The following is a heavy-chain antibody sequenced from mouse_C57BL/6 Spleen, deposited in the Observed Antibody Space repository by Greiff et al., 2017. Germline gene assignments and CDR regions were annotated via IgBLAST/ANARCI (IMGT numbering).Heavy chain of an antibody. D-gene: IGHD2-4*01. J-gene: IGHJ4*01. CDR3: AIWYDYDVYAMDY. V-gene: IGHV1-22*01. CDR2: INPNNGGT. CDR1: GYTFTDYN. Sequence: VQLQQSGPELVKPGASVKMSCKASGYTFTDYNMHWVKQSHGKSLEWIGYINPNNGGTSYNQKFKGKATLTVNKSSSTAYMELRSLTSEDSAVYYCAIWYDYDVYAMDYWGQGTSVTVAS.